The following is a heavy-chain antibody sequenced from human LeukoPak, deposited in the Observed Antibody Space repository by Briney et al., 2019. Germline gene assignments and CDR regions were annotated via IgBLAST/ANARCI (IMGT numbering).Heavy chain of an antibody. Sequence: SETLSLTCTVSGGSINNYYWSWIRQPPGKGLEWIGYIFDNGNTNYNPSLKSRVTISLDTSKNQFSLKLSSVTAADTAVYYCASYDIVGRTFDYWGQGTLVTVSS. J-gene: IGHJ4*02. V-gene: IGHV4-59*01. CDR1: GGSINNYY. CDR2: IFDNGNT. D-gene: IGHD3-9*01. CDR3: ASYDIVGRTFDY.